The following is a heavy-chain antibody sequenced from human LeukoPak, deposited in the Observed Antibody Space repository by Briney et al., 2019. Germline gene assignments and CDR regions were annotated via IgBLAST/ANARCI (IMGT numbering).Heavy chain of an antibody. CDR2: INPNSGGT. D-gene: IGHD5-12*01. Sequence: GASVKVSCKASGYTFTGYYMHWVRQAPGQGLEWMGWINPNSGGTNYAQKFQGRVTMTRDTSISTAYMELSSLRSEDTAVYYCASGSPDIVATIEYYYYMDVWGKGTTVTVSS. CDR1: GYTFTGYY. CDR3: ASGSPDIVATIEYYYYMDV. V-gene: IGHV1-2*02. J-gene: IGHJ6*03.